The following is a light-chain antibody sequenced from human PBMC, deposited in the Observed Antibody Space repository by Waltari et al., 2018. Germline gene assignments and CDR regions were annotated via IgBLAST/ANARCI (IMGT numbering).Light chain of an antibody. V-gene: IGKV3-11*01. CDR2: DVS. CDR1: QNVNNY. Sequence: DIVLTQTTATLSLSPGDRATLSCRDSQNVNNYLAWFQQKPGQAPRLLIYDVSTRATGIPSRFTGSGSRTDFTLSISSVEPEDVAVYYCQQRSTCPLTFGGGTQVEIK. J-gene: IGKJ4*01. CDR3: QQRSTCPLT.